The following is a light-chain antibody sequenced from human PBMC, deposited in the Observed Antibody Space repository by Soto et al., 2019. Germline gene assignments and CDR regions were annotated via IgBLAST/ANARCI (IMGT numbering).Light chain of an antibody. CDR2: DAS. V-gene: IGKV3-11*01. CDR1: QSVRSS. J-gene: IGKJ3*01. CDR3: QQRSNWPPEVT. Sequence: PGERATLSCRASQSVRSSLAWYQQKPGQAPRLLIYDASNRATGIPARFSGSGSGTDFTLTISSLEPEDLAVYYCQQRSNWPPEVTFGPGTKVDIK.